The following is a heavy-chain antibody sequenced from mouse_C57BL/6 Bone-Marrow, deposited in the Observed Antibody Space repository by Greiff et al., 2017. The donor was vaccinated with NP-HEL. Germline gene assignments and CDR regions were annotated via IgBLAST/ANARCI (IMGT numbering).Heavy chain of an antibody. CDR1: GYTFTDYE. V-gene: IGHV1-15*01. Sequence: LMRPGASVTLSCKASGYTFTDYEMHWVKQTPVHGLEWIGAIDPETGGTAYNQKFKGKAILTADKSSSTAYMELRSLTSEDSAVYYCTRSRLPFAYWGQGTLVTVSA. CDR2: IDPETGGT. J-gene: IGHJ3*01. CDR3: TRSRLPFAY. D-gene: IGHD3-2*02.